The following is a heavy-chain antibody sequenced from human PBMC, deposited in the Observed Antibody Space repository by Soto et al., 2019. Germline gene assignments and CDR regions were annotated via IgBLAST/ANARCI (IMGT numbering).Heavy chain of an antibody. Sequence: EVQLLESGGGLVQPGGSLRISCAASGFTFSSNAMSWVRQAPGKGLEWVSAISGSGGSTYYADSVKGRFTISRDNSKNTLYVQMNSLRAEDTAIYYCAKDLRVGQFGFDYWGQGTLVTVSS. D-gene: IGHD3-10*01. J-gene: IGHJ4*02. V-gene: IGHV3-23*01. CDR3: AKDLRVGQFGFDY. CDR2: ISGSGGST. CDR1: GFTFSSNA.